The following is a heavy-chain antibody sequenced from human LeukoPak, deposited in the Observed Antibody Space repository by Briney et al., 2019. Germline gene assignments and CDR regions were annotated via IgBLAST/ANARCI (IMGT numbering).Heavy chain of an antibody. J-gene: IGHJ4*02. CDR2: IRYDGSNK. D-gene: IGHD3-3*01. V-gene: IGHV3-30*02. CDR3: ASYDFWSGYWYYFDY. Sequence: PGGSLRLSCAPSGFTFSSYGMHWVRQAPGKGLEWVAFIRYDGSNKYYADSVKGRFTISRDNSKNTLYLQMNSLRAEDTAVYYCASYDFWSGYWYYFDYWGQGTLVTVSS. CDR1: GFTFSSYG.